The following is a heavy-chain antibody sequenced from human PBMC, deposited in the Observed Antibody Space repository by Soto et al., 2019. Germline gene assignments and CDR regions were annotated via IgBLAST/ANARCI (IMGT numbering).Heavy chain of an antibody. V-gene: IGHV1-18*01. D-gene: IGHD3-3*01. J-gene: IGHJ6*02. Sequence: VASVKVSCKASGYTFSSYGLSWVRQAPGQGLEWMGWISDYNGKTYYTQKLQDRVTMTTETSTSTAYMELRGLTSEDTAVYYCARASLGTMHGVVNYYGMDVWGQGTTVTVSS. CDR1: GYTFSSYG. CDR3: ARASLGTMHGVVNYYGMDV. CDR2: ISDYNGKT.